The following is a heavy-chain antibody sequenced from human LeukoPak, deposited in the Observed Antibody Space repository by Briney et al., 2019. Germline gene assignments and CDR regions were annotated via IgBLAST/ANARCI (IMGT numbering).Heavy chain of an antibody. J-gene: IGHJ4*02. CDR1: GFTFSSYA. Sequence: GGSLRLSCAASGFTFSSYAMSWVRQVPGKGLEWLGHIKSETDGATTDYAAPVKGRVSISRDDSKKMLYLEMNSLKTEDTAVYYCTTDLNQRLKWFGNPPDHWGQGTLVTVSS. CDR2: IKSETDGATT. V-gene: IGHV3-15*01. CDR3: TTDLNQRLKWFGNPPDH. D-gene: IGHD3-10*01.